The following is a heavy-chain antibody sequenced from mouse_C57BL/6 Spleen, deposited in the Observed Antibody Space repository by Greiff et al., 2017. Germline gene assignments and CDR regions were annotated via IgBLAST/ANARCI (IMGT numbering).Heavy chain of an antibody. D-gene: IGHD2-2*01. CDR1: GYTFTSYW. Sequence: QVQLQQSGTELVKPGASVKLSCKASGYTFTSYWMHWVKQRPGQGLEWIGNINPSNGGTNYNEKFKSKATLTVDKSYSTAYMQLSSLTSEDSAVYYCAQWLPNYYAMDYWGQGTSVTVSS. CDR2: INPSNGGT. V-gene: IGHV1-53*01. J-gene: IGHJ4*01. CDR3: AQWLPNYYAMDY.